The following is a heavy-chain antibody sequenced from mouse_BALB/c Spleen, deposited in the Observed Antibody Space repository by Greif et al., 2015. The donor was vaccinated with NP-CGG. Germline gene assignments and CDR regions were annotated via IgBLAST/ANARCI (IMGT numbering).Heavy chain of an antibody. CDR2: ISSGSSTI. J-gene: IGHJ4*01. CDR1: GFTFSSFG. V-gene: IGHV5-17*02. Sequence: EVHLVESGGGLVQPGGSRKLSCAASGFTFSSFGMHWVRQAPEKGLEWVAYISSGSSTIYYADTVEGRFTISRDNPKNTLFLQMTSLRSEDTAMYYCARYGNYAMDYWGQGTSVTVSS. D-gene: IGHD2-1*01. CDR3: ARYGNYAMDY.